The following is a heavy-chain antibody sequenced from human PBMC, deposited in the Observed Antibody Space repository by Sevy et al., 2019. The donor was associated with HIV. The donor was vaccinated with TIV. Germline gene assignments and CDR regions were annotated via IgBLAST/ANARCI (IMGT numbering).Heavy chain of an antibody. CDR2: ISWNSLSL. CDR3: AKDNRPATMSNSSYYYYYGMDV. J-gene: IGHJ6*02. D-gene: IGHD6-6*01. CDR1: GFRFSDYA. V-gene: IGHV3-9*01. Sequence: GGSLRLSCAASGFRFSDYAMHWVRQAPGKGLEWVSGISWNSLSLDYADSVKGRFTISRDNAKNSLYLQMNRLRSEDTALYYCAKDNRPATMSNSSYYYYYGMDVWGQGTTVTVSS.